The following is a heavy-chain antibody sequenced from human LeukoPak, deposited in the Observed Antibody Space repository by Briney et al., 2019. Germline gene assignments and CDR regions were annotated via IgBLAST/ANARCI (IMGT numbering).Heavy chain of an antibody. D-gene: IGHD1-1*01. CDR1: GYTFTSYD. CDR3: ASGYNWNDGRDY. V-gene: IGHV1-8*01. CDR2: MNPNSGNT. J-gene: IGHJ4*02. Sequence: ASVKVSCKASGYTFTSYDINWVRQATGQGLEWMGWMNPNSGNTGYAQKFQGRVTMTRNTSISTAYMELSSLRSEDTAVYYCASGYNWNDGRDYWGQGTLVTVPS.